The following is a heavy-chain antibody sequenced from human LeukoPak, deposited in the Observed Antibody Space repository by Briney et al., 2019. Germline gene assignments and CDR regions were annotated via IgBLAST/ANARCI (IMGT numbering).Heavy chain of an antibody. CDR2: ISTGGAT. CDR1: GFTVNSNY. Sequence: GGSLRLSCAASGFTVNSNYMSWVRQAPGKGLEWVSVISTGGATYYADSVKGRFTISRDNSKSTLYLQMNSLRAEDTALYYCARGGDIVGDIRSAFDIWGPGTLVTVSS. V-gene: IGHV3-53*01. CDR3: ARGGDIVGDIRSAFDI. D-gene: IGHD1-26*01. J-gene: IGHJ3*02.